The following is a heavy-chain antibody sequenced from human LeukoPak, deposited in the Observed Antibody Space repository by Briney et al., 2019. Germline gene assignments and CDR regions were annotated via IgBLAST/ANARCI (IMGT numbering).Heavy chain of an antibody. J-gene: IGHJ4*02. Sequence: GGSLRLSCAASGFTFSSYAMSWVRQAPGKGLEWVSAMSGSGASTYYADSVKGRFTISRDNSKNTLYLQMNSLRAEDTAVYYCAKPLGTGEYYFDYWGQGTLVTVSS. D-gene: IGHD7-27*01. CDR3: AKPLGTGEYYFDY. CDR1: GFTFSSYA. V-gene: IGHV3-23*01. CDR2: MSGSGAST.